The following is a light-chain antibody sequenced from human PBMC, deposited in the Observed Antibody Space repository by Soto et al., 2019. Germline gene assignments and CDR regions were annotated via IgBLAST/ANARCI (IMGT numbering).Light chain of an antibody. CDR3: QQHNGWPRT. Sequence: EIVITQSPTPQSVSPGVRATHPCRASQSISDSLAWYQQKPGQAPRLLIYDASTRAPGFPARFSGSGSGTDFTLTISSLQSEDFALYYCQQHNGWPRTFGQGTKVDIK. CDR2: DAS. CDR1: QSISDS. V-gene: IGKV3D-15*01. J-gene: IGKJ1*01.